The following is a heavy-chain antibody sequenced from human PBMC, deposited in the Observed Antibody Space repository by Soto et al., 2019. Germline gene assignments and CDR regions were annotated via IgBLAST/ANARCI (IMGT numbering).Heavy chain of an antibody. Sequence: QITLKESGPTLVKPTQTLTLTCTFSGFSLSTNGVGVGWIRQPPVKALEWLALIYWDGDKRYSPSLKSRLTITKDTSKNQVVLTMTNMDPVDTATYYCAHRRGAYYFDFWRLGTLLTVAS. CDR3: AHRRGAYYFDF. CDR2: IYWDGDK. CDR1: GFSLSTNGVG. J-gene: IGHJ4*02. D-gene: IGHD1-26*01. V-gene: IGHV2-5*02.